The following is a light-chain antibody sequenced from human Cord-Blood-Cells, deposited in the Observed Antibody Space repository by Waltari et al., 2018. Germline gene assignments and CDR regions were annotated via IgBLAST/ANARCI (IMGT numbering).Light chain of an antibody. CDR3: QQYYIYPLT. V-gene: IGKV1-8*01. Sequence: AIRMTQSPSSFSASTGGRVTTTCRASQGISSYLAWYQQKPGKAPKLLIYAASTLQSGVPSRFSGSGSGTDFTLTISCLQSEDFATYYCQQYYIYPLTFGGGTKVEIK. J-gene: IGKJ4*01. CDR1: QGISSY. CDR2: AAS.